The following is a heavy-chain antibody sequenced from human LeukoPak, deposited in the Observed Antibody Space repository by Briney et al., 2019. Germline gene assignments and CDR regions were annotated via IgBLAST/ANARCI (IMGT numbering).Heavy chain of an antibody. CDR3: ARNNGMDV. V-gene: IGHV3-7*03. Sequence: GGSLRLSCAASGFALSSHWMTWVRQVPGRGPEWVANVNRDGSETYYLDSVKGRFTISKDNAKNSLYLQMNSLRAEDTALYHCARNNGMDVWGQGTTDIVSS. CDR1: GFALSSHW. CDR2: VNRDGSET. J-gene: IGHJ6*02.